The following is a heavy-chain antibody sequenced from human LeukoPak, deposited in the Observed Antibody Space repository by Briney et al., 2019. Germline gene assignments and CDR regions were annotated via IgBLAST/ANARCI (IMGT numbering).Heavy chain of an antibody. D-gene: IGHD6-19*01. CDR3: AREAPVAAGSDAFDI. J-gene: IGHJ3*02. V-gene: IGHV1-18*01. CDR2: ISPYNSNT. CDR1: GYTFTTYG. Sequence: ASVKVSCKSSGYTFTTYGISWMRQAPGQSLEWMGWISPYNSNTKYAQKLQGRVTMTTDTSTNTAYMEVWSLRSDDTAVYYCAREAPVAAGSDAFDIWGQGTMVTVSS.